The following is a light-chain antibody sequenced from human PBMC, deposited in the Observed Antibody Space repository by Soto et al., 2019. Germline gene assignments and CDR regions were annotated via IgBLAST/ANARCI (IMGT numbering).Light chain of an antibody. Sequence: DIQMTQSPATLSASLGDRVTITCRASQSISSWLAWYQQKPGKAPKLLIYKASSLESGVPSRLSGSGSGTEFTLTISSLQPDDFSTYYCQQYNSYWTFGQGTKVDIK. V-gene: IGKV1-5*03. CDR1: QSISSW. J-gene: IGKJ1*01. CDR3: QQYNSYWT. CDR2: KAS.